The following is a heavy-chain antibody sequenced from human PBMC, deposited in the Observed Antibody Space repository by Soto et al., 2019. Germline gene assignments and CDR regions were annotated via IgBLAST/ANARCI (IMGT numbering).Heavy chain of an antibody. CDR1: GVSIISSSYY. CDR3: ARHGSY. CDR2: IYFSGKT. V-gene: IGHV4-39*01. Sequence: PSETLSLTCTVSGVSIISSSYYWVWIRQTPGKGLEWIGTIYFSGKTYYNPSLKSRLTISVDRSKNQFALNLTSVTAADTAVYYCARHGSYWGPGTLVTVSS. J-gene: IGHJ4*02.